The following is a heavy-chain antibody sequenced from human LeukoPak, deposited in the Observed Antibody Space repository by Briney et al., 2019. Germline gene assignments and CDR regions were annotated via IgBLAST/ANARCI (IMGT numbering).Heavy chain of an antibody. CDR2: ISSSGSTI. J-gene: IGHJ4*02. CDR3: ARASGYSGYDSDY. Sequence: LSLTCTVSGGSTSSDYWSWIRQAPGKGLEWVSYISSSGSTIYYADSVKGRFTISRDNAKNSLYLQMNSLRAEDTAVYYCARASGYSGYDSDYWGQGTLVTVSS. CDR1: GGSTSSDY. D-gene: IGHD5-12*01. V-gene: IGHV3-11*01.